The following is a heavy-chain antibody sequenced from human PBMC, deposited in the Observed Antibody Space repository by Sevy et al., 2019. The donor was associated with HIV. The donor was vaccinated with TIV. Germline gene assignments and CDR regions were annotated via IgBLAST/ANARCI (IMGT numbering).Heavy chain of an antibody. J-gene: IGHJ6*02. D-gene: IGHD3-3*01. CDR3: ARQGREYYDFWSGHWGMDV. CDR1: GGSISSSSYY. CDR2: IYYSGST. Sequence: SETLSLTCTVSGGSISSSSYYWGWIRQPPGKGLEWIGSIYYSGSTYYNPSLKSRVTISVDTYKNQFSLKLSSVTAADTAVYYCARQGREYYDFWSGHWGMDVWGQGTTVTVSS. V-gene: IGHV4-39*01.